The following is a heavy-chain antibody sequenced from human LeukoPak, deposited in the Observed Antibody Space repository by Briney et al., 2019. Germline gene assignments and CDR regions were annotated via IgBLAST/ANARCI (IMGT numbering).Heavy chain of an antibody. D-gene: IGHD3-10*01. J-gene: IGHJ6*02. Sequence: PGGSLRLSCAASGFTFSSYGMHWVRQAPGKGLEWVAVIWYDGSNKYYADSVKGRFTISRDNAKNSLYLQMSSLRAEDTAVYYCAREGYYYGSASYYPYYYYGMDVWGQGTTVTVSS. CDR1: GFTFSSYG. V-gene: IGHV3-33*01. CDR3: AREGYYYGSASYYPYYYYGMDV. CDR2: IWYDGSNK.